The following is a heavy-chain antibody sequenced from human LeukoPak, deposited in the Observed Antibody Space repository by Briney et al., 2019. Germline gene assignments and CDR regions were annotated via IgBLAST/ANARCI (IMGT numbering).Heavy chain of an antibody. CDR2: ISFSGTT. CDR1: GGSITSDH. Sequence: PSETLSLTCTVSGGSITSDHWSWIRQPPRKGLEWIGWISFSGTTNYTTSLKSRITISVDTSTNDLSLKLSSVTAAHTLVYYCARGRGVGVITPYLDYWGQGTLVTVSS. D-gene: IGHD3-16*02. V-gene: IGHV4-59*08. J-gene: IGHJ4*02. CDR3: ARGRGVGVITPYLDY.